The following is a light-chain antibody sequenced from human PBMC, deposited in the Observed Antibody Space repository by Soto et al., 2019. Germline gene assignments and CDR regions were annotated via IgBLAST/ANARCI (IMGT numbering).Light chain of an antibody. J-gene: IGLJ3*02. CDR3: SSYAGSNNLWV. CDR1: SSDVGHYNY. CDR2: EVS. V-gene: IGLV2-8*01. Sequence: QSALTQPPSASGSLGQSVTISCTGTSSDVGHYNYVSWYQHHPGEAPKLIIYEVSKRPSGVPARFSGSKSGNAASLTVSGLQAEDEADYYCSSYAGSNNLWVFGGGTKVTVL.